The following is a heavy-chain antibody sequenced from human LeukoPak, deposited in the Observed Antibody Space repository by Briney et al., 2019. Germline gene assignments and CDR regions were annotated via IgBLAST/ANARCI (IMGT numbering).Heavy chain of an antibody. Sequence: GASVKVSCKGSGSTFTSYDINWVRQATGHGLEWMGWMNPNSGCTGYAQKFQGRVTMTRNTSITTAYMELSSLRSADTAVYYCAMRPYNWNDDGNIDYWGQGTLVTVSS. CDR1: GSTFTSYD. CDR3: AMRPYNWNDDGNIDY. CDR2: MNPNSGCT. J-gene: IGHJ4*02. V-gene: IGHV1-8*01. D-gene: IGHD1-20*01.